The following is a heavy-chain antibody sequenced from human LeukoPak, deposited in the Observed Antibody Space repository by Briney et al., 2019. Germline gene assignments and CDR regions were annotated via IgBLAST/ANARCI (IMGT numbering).Heavy chain of an antibody. CDR2: INHSGST. Sequence: SETLSPTCAVYGGSFSGYYWSWIRQPPGKGLEWIGEINHSGSTNYNPSLKSRVTISVDTSKNQFSLKLSSVTAADTAVYYCARTTMVRGVIIMVRFAYGMDVWGQGTTVTVSS. J-gene: IGHJ6*02. V-gene: IGHV4-34*01. CDR3: ARTTMVRGVIIMVRFAYGMDV. D-gene: IGHD3-10*01. CDR1: GGSFSGYY.